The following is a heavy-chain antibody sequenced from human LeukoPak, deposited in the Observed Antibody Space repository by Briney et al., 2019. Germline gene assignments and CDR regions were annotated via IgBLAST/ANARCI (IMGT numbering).Heavy chain of an antibody. Sequence: GGSLRLSCTTSGFAFSNYAMNWVRQAPGKGPEWVSGISGFNTYYAHSVKGRFTIFRDNSKNVLYLQMDRLRAEDTAVYSCAKDVCTSPRCLLYFDSWGQGTLVTVSS. CDR1: GFAFSNYA. CDR2: ISGFNT. D-gene: IGHD2-8*01. V-gene: IGHV3-23*01. CDR3: AKDVCTSPRCLLYFDS. J-gene: IGHJ4*02.